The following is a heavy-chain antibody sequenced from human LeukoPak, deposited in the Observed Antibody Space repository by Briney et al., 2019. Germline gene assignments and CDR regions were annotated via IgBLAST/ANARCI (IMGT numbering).Heavy chain of an antibody. J-gene: IGHJ4*02. CDR3: ARFRPYGSGSFDY. V-gene: IGHV4-39*07. D-gene: IGHD3-10*01. CDR2: IYYSGST. CDR1: GGSISSSSYY. Sequence: PSETLSLTCTVSGGSISSSSYYWGWIRQPPGKGLEWIGSIYYSGSTYYNPSLKSRVTISVDTSKNQFSLKLSSVTAADTAVYYCARFRPYGSGSFDYWGQGTLVTVSS.